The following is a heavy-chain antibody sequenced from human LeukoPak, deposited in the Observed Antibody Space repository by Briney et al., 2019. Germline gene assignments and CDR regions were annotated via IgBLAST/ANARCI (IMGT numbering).Heavy chain of an antibody. CDR3: ARKNSGSKDDAFDI. Sequence: GASVKVSCKASGYTFTNHGISWVRQAAGQGLEWVGWISDHSRDGHYAQKFQGRVTMTSDTSATTAYMELRSLRSDDTAVYYCARKNSGSKDDAFDIWGQGTMVTVPA. J-gene: IGHJ3*02. D-gene: IGHD3-10*01. CDR1: GYTFTNHG. V-gene: IGHV1-18*01. CDR2: ISDHSRDG.